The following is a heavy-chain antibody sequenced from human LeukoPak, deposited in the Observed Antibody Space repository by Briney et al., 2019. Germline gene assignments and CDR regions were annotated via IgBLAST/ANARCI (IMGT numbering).Heavy chain of an antibody. CDR1: GFTFSSYS. D-gene: IGHD6-6*01. J-gene: IGHJ3*02. CDR3: AKERGPYTAARRLAAFDI. Sequence: PGGSLRLSCAASGFTFSSYSMNWVRQAPGKGLEWVSYISSSSSTIYYADSVKGRFTISRDNAKNSLYLQMNSLRAEDTAVYYCAKERGPYTAARRLAAFDIWGQGTMVTVSS. V-gene: IGHV3-48*04. CDR2: ISSSSSTI.